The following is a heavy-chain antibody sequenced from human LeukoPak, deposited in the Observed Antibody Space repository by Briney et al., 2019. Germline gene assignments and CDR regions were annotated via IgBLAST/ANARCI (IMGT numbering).Heavy chain of an antibody. CDR3: ARDEGYYYGYWYFDL. CDR2: IYDNGIT. D-gene: IGHD3-10*01. J-gene: IGHJ2*01. CDR1: GGSLSSYY. V-gene: IGHV4-59*01. Sequence: SETLSLTCSVSGGSLSSYYWNWLRQPPGKGLEWIGYIYDNGITNYNPSLKSRVTISADTSKNQFSLRLTFVTAADTAVYYCARDEGYYYGYWYFDLWSRGTLVTVSS.